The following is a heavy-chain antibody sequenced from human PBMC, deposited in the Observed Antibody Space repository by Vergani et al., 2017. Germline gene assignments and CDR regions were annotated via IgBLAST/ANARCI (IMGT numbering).Heavy chain of an antibody. Sequence: EVQLVESGGVVVQPGGSLRLSCAASGFTFDDYTMHWVRQAPGKGLEWVSLISWDGGSTYYADSVKGRFTISRDNSKNSLYLQMNSLRTEDTALYYCAKDIFPGVVVAATPDYWGQGTLVTGSS. V-gene: IGHV3-43*01. CDR2: ISWDGGST. CDR1: GFTFDDYT. D-gene: IGHD2-15*01. CDR3: AKDIFPGVVVAATPDY. J-gene: IGHJ4*02.